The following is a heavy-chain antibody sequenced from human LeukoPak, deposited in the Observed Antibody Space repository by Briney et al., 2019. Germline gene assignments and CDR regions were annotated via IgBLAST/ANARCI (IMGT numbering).Heavy chain of an antibody. CDR2: IYPGDSGT. V-gene: IGHV5-51*01. Sequence: GESLKISCKGSGYSFTSYWIGWVRQMPGKGLEWMGIIYPGDSGTRYSPSFRGQVTISADKSISTAYLQWSSLKASDTAMYYCARRIDCSSTSCRAFDIWGQRTMVTVSS. CDR3: ARRIDCSSTSCRAFDI. CDR1: GYSFTSYW. D-gene: IGHD2-2*01. J-gene: IGHJ3*02.